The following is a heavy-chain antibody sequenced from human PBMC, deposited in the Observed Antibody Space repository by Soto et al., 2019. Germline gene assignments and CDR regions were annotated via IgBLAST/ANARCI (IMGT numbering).Heavy chain of an antibody. CDR1: GFTLSRHT. J-gene: IGHJ3*02. D-gene: IGHD3-16*01. Sequence: GGSLRLSCAASGFTLSRHTMNWVRQAPGKGLEWVSYITSRGSTMDYADSVKGRFTISRDNGKKSLYLQMNSLRAEDTAVYYCAGQYDPVPRSAFDIWGQGTMVTVSS. CDR3: AGQYDPVPRSAFDI. V-gene: IGHV3-48*04. CDR2: ITSRGSTM.